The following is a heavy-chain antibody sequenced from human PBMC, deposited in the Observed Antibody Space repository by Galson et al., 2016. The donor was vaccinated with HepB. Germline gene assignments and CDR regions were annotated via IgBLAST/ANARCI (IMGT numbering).Heavy chain of an antibody. J-gene: IGHJ5*02. CDR3: ARDRFPVRWEVLGGGGWIDP. D-gene: IGHD3-16*01. CDR2: INSDGTTR. CDR1: GVRFSSYE. Sequence: SLRLSCAASGVRFSSYEMNWVRQAPGKGLVWVSRINSDGTTRSYADSVKGRFTISRDNAKDTLFLQMDSLRADDTAVYDCARDRFPVRWEVLGGGGWIDPWGQGTLVTVSS. V-gene: IGHV3-74*01.